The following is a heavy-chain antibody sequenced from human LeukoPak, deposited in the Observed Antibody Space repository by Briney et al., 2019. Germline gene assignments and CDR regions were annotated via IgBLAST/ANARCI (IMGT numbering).Heavy chain of an antibody. Sequence: PGGSLRLSCAASGFTFNNYAMNWVRQAPGKGLEWVSSISGGGETTYYADSAKGRFTISRDNSQNTLYLQMNSLRAEDTAVYYCAKMFLRWGQGTLVTVSS. CDR2: ISGGGETT. CDR1: GFTFNNYA. CDR3: AKMFLR. V-gene: IGHV3-23*01. J-gene: IGHJ4*02. D-gene: IGHD3-10*02.